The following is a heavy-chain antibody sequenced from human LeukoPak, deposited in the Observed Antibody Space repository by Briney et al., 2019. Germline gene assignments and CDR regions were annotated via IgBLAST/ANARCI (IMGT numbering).Heavy chain of an antibody. D-gene: IGHD4-11*01. V-gene: IGHV1-46*01. CDR3: ARDGYSNGFFSVDY. J-gene: IGHJ4*02. CDR2: INPRGGST. CDR1: GYTFTSNY. Sequence: ASVKVSCKASGYTFTSNYMHWVRQAPGQGIEWMGVINPRGGSTSYAQEFQGRVTMTRDMSTSTVYMELSSLRYEDTAVYYCARDGYSNGFFSVDYWGQGTLVTVSS.